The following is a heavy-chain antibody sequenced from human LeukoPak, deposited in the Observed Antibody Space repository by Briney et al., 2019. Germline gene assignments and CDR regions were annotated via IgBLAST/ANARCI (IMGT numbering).Heavy chain of an antibody. V-gene: IGHV3-21*01. J-gene: IGHJ6*02. CDR1: APTLSSYS. CDR2: ISIRSRYI. CDR3: ARVYCSGGCCYSVVYYYYGMDV. Sequence: PSLAPSAPTLSSYSTNSVRPPPRKWLEWVLSISIRSRYIYDADSVRGRFTISRDNEKSSLYLQMNSLRAEDTAVYYCARVYCSGGCCYSVVYYYYGMDVWGQGTTVTVSS. D-gene: IGHD2-15*01.